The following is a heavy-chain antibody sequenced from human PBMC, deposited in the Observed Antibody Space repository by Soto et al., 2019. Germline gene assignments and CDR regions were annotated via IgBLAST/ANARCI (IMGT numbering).Heavy chain of an antibody. D-gene: IGHD4-17*01. CDR1: GGSISSGDYY. V-gene: IGHV4-30-4*01. CDR3: ARASRVAWTTVTRKIDY. CDR2: IYYSGST. J-gene: IGHJ4*02. Sequence: QVQLQESGPGLVKPSQTLSLTCTVSGGSISSGDYYWSWIRQPPGKGLEWIGYIYYSGSTYYNPSLKSRVTISVYTSKSQFSLKLSSVTAADTAVYYCARASRVAWTTVTRKIDYWGQGTLVTVSS.